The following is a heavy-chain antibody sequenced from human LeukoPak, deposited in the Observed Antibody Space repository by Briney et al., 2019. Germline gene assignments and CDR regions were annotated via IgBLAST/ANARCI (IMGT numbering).Heavy chain of an antibody. V-gene: IGHV3-13*01. J-gene: IGHJ4*02. CDR1: GFTFSSYD. Sequence: GGSLRLSCAASGFTFSSYDMHWVRQATGKGLEWVSAIGTAGDTYYPGSVKGRFTISRENAKNSLYLQMNSLRAGDTAVYYCARVSSTSCLDYWGQGTLVTVSS. D-gene: IGHD2-2*01. CDR3: ARVSSTSCLDY. CDR2: IGTAGDT.